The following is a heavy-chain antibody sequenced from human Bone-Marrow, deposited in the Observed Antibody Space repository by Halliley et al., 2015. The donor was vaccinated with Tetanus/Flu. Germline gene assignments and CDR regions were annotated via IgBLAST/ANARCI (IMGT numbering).Heavy chain of an antibody. J-gene: IGHJ4*02. CDR1: GFIFSDSA. Sequence: SLRLSCSASGFIFSDSAMHWVRQAPGKGLQHISGISGDGYSTFYADSVKGRFTVSRDISRSTLYLQMTSLRAKDTAVYYCVKGSLGGVVSTNYFDYWGQGTLVTVSS. CDR3: VKGSLGGVVSTNYFDY. D-gene: IGHD3-3*01. V-gene: IGHV3-64D*08. CDR2: ISGDGYST.